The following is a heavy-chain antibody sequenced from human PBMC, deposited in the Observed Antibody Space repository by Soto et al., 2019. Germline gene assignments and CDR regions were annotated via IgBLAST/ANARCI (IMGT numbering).Heavy chain of an antibody. D-gene: IGHD5-12*01. CDR3: AGDVDIVASPYDY. CDR1: GGTFSSYT. V-gene: IGHV1-69*02. J-gene: IGHJ4*02. Sequence: QVQLVQSGAEVKKPGSSVKVSCKASGGTFSSYTISWVRQAPGQGLEWMGRIIPILGIANYAQKFQGRVTITADKSTSTAYMELSSRRSEDTAVYYCAGDVDIVASPYDYWGQGTLVTVSS. CDR2: IIPILGIA.